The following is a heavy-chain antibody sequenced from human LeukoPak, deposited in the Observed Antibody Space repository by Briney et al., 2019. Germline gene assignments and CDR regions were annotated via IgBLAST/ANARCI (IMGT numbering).Heavy chain of an antibody. Sequence: SVKVSCKASGGTFSRYTISWVRQAPGQGLEWMGGIIPIFGTVNYAQKFQGRVTITTDESTTIAYMGLNSLRAEDTAVYYCARATGLLGIDAFDIWGQGTMVTVSS. D-gene: IGHD1-14*01. CDR1: GGTFSRYT. CDR3: ARATGLLGIDAFDI. V-gene: IGHV1-69*05. CDR2: IIPIFGTV. J-gene: IGHJ3*02.